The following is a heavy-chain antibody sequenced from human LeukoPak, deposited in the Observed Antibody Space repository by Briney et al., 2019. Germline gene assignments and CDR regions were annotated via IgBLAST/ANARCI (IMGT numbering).Heavy chain of an antibody. D-gene: IGHD1-20*01. J-gene: IGHJ4*02. CDR1: GFTFDDYG. CDR2: INWNGGST. CDR3: ARCLNWIDY. Sequence: GGSLRLSCAASGFTFDDYGMTWVRQSPGKGLEWVSGINWNGGSTSYADSVKGRFTISRDNSKNSLYLQVNSLRAEDTALYYCARCLNWIDYWGQGTLVTVSS. V-gene: IGHV3-20*04.